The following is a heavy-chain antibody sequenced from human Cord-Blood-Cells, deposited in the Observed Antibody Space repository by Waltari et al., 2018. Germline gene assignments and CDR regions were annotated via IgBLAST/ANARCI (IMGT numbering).Heavy chain of an antibody. CDR3: ARGRGSSFDY. D-gene: IGHD6-13*01. J-gene: IGHJ4*02. V-gene: IGHV4-34*01. Sequence: QVQLQQWGAGLLKPSETLSLTCAVYGGSFRGYYWSWIRQPPGKGLEWIGEINHSGSTNYNPSLKSRVTISVDTSKNQFSLKLSSVTAADTAVYYCARGRGSSFDYWGQGTLVTVSS. CDR2: INHSGST. CDR1: GGSFRGYY.